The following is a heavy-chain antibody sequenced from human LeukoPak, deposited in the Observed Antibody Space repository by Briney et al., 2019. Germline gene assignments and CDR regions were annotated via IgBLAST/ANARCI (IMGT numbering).Heavy chain of an antibody. CDR1: GGSFSGYY. D-gene: IGHD3-22*01. J-gene: IGHJ4*02. V-gene: IGHV4-34*01. Sequence: SETLSLTCAVYGGSFSGYYWSWIRQPPGKGLEWIGEINHSGSTNYNPSLKSRVTISGDTSKNQFSLKLSSVTAADTAVYYCARGLWHSSGYPWYFDYWGQGTLVTVSS. CDR2: INHSGST. CDR3: ARGLWHSSGYPWYFDY.